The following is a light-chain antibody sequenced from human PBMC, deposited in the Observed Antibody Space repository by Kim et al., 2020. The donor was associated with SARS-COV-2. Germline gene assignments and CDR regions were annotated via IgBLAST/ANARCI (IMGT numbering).Light chain of an antibody. Sequence: EIVLTQSPATLSLSPGERATLSCRASQSISRYLAWYQQEPGQAPRLLIYDASNRATGIPGRFSGSGSGTDFTLTISSLEPEDFAVYYCQQRSNWPLTFGGGTKVDIK. CDR2: DAS. CDR1: QSISRY. J-gene: IGKJ4*01. V-gene: IGKV3-11*01. CDR3: QQRSNWPLT.